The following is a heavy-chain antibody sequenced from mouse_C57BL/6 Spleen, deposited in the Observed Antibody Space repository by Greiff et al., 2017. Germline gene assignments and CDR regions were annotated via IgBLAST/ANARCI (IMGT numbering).Heavy chain of an antibody. CDR3: ARRAMVTTGGYVDY. V-gene: IGHV5-6*02. CDR1: GFTFSSYG. D-gene: IGHD2-2*01. J-gene: IGHJ2*01. Sequence: EVMLVESGGDLVKPGGSLKLSCAASGFTFSSYGMSWVRQTPDKRLEWVATISSGGSSTYYPDSVKGRFTISRDNAKNTLYLKMSSLKSEDTAMYYCARRAMVTTGGYVDYWGQGTTLTVSS. CDR2: ISSGGSST.